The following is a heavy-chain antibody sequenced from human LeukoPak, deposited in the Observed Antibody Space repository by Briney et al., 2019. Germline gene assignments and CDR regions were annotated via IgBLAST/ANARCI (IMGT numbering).Heavy chain of an antibody. J-gene: IGHJ4*02. CDR3: AEDHARRYSSSWYLDYFDY. Sequence: GGSLRLSCAASGFTFSSYAMSWVRQAPGKGLEWVSAISGSGGSTYYADSVKGRFTISRDNSKNTLYLQMNSLRAEDTAVYYCAEDHARRYSSSWYLDYFDYWGQGTLVTVSS. CDR1: GFTFSSYA. CDR2: ISGSGGST. D-gene: IGHD6-13*01. V-gene: IGHV3-23*01.